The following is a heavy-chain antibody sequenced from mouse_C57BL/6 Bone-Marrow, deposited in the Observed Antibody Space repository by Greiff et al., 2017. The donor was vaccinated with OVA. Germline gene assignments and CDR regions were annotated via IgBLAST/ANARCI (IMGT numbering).Heavy chain of an antibody. D-gene: IGHD1-1*01. V-gene: IGHV1-4*01. J-gene: IGHJ1*03. CDR2: INPSSGYT. Sequence: QVQLQQSGAELARPGASVKMSCKASGYTFTSYTMHWVKQRPGQGLEWIGYINPSSGYTKYNQKFKDKATLTADKSSSTAYMQLRSLTSEDSAVYYCAPHYYGSSYWYFDVWGTGTTVTVSS. CDR1: GYTFTSYT. CDR3: APHYYGSSYWYFDV.